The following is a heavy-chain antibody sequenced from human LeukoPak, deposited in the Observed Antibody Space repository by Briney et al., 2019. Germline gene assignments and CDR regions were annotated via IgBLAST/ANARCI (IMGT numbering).Heavy chain of an antibody. CDR2: ISWNSGSI. J-gene: IGHJ4*02. V-gene: IGHV3-9*03. CDR3: AKSGSYEEAFDY. D-gene: IGHD1-26*01. Sequence: PGGSLRLSCAASGSTFADYAMRWVRQAPGKGLGWVSGISWNSGSIGYADSVKGRFTISRDNAKNSLYLQMNRLRAEDMALYYCAKSGSYEEAFDYWGQGTLVTVSS. CDR1: GSTFADYA.